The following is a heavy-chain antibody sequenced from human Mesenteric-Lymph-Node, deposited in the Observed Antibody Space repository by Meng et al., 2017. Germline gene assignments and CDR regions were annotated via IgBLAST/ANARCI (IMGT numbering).Heavy chain of an antibody. D-gene: IGHD4-17*01. Sequence: GERPEAGPGLVKPSQTLPLTCAVSGGSISSSNWWSWVRQAPGKGLEWIGEIYHSGRTNYNPSVKSRVSMSVDKSQNHFSLRLSSVTAADTAVYYCTTLYGDSISWGQGTLVTVSS. CDR2: IYHSGRT. V-gene: IGHV4-4*02. CDR1: GGSISSSNW. CDR3: TTLYGDSIS. J-gene: IGHJ4*02.